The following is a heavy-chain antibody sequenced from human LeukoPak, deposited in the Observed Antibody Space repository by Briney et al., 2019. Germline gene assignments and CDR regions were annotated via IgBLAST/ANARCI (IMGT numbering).Heavy chain of an antibody. Sequence: GGSLRLSCVASGLTFSRDWMSWVRQAPGKGLEWLANIKHDGSETNYVDSVKGRFTISRDNTKNTLFLQMNSLRAEDTAVYYCVYSGNFPFDYWGQGTLVTVSS. J-gene: IGHJ4*02. CDR1: GLTFSRDW. V-gene: IGHV3-7*02. CDR2: IKHDGSET. D-gene: IGHD1-26*01. CDR3: VYSGNFPFDY.